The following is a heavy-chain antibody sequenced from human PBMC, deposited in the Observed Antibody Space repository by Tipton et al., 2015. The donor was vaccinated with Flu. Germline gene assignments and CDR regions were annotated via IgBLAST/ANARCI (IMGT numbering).Heavy chain of an antibody. Sequence: TLSLTCTVSGGSISSYYWSWIRQPPGKGLEWIGYVHSSGTADYNPSLKSRVTISDDTTKNHLSLKLRSVTAADTAVYYCARTSVYYGDYYFDSWGQGTLVTVSS. CDR3: ARTSVYYGDYYFDS. V-gene: IGHV4-59*01. CDR1: GGSISSYY. D-gene: IGHD4-17*01. CDR2: VHSSGTA. J-gene: IGHJ4*02.